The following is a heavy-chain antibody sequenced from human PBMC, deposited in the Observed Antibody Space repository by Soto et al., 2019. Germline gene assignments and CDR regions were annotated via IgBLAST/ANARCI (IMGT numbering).Heavy chain of an antibody. D-gene: IGHD4-17*01. Sequence: QVQLVQSGAEVKKPGASVKVSCKASGYTFTSYGISWVRQAPGQGLEWMGWISAYNGNTNYAQKLQGRVTITTDTSTSNAHMEVSSLRSADTAVYYCATNLLYADYGDYDAYASHYLGDWCKGTTVTVS. CDR1: GYTFTSYG. CDR2: ISAYNGNT. V-gene: IGHV1-18*01. J-gene: IGHJ6*03. CDR3: ATNLLYADYGDYDAYASHYLGD.